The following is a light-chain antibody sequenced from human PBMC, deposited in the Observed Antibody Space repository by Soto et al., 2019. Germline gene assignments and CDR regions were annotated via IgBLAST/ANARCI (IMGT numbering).Light chain of an antibody. CDR2: DVR. J-gene: IGLJ3*02. V-gene: IGLV2-14*03. CDR1: MREVGAYNL. Sequence: QSALTQPASVSGSAGQSITISCSGTMREVGAYNLVSWYQQQPGTAPKLLIYDVRNRPSGISSLFSGSRSGNTASLTISGLQSEDEGDYYCSAYTARSPLVFGGGTKVTVL. CDR3: SAYTARSPLV.